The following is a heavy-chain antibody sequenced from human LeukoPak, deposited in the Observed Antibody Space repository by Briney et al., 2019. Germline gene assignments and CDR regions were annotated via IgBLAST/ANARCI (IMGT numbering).Heavy chain of an antibody. CDR1: GGSISDYY. Sequence: SETLSLTCTVSGGSISDYYWNWMRQPPGKGLEWIGYIYYSGSTNYNPSLKSRVTISVDTSKNQFSLKLSSVTAADTAVYYCARDRDTDTAMHVGAFDIWGQGTMVTVSS. CDR3: ARDRDTDTAMHVGAFDI. J-gene: IGHJ3*02. V-gene: IGHV4-59*01. D-gene: IGHD5-18*01. CDR2: IYYSGST.